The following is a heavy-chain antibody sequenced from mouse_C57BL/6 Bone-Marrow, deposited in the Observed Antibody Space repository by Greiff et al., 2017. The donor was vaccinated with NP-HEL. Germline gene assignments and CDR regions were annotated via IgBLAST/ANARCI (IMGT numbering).Heavy chain of an antibody. CDR3: ARDNRGDAMDY. CDR1: GFTFSDYY. Sequence: EVKLVESEGGLVQPGSSMKLSCTASGFTFSDYYMAWVRQVPEKGLEWVANINYDGSSTYYLDSLKSRFIISRDKAKNILYLQMSSLKSEDTATYYRARDNRGDAMDYWGKGTSVTVSS. V-gene: IGHV5-16*01. J-gene: IGHJ4*01. CDR2: INYDGSST.